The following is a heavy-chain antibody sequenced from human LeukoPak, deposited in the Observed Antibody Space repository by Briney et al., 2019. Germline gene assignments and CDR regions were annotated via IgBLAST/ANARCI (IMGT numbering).Heavy chain of an antibody. J-gene: IGHJ6*03. V-gene: IGHV6-1*01. CDR3: ARSVRGSGWYDGLVAYYYMDV. Sequence: SQTLSLTCAISGDSVSSNSAAWNWIRQSPSRGLEWLGRTYYRSKWYNDYAVSVKSRITINPDTSKNQFSLQLNSVTPEDTAVYYCARSVRGSGWYDGLVAYYYMDVWGKGTTVTISS. CDR1: GDSVSSNSAA. CDR2: TYYRSKWYN. D-gene: IGHD6-19*01.